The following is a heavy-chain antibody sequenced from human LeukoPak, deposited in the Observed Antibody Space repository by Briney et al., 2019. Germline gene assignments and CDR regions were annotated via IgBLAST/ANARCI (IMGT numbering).Heavy chain of an antibody. J-gene: IGHJ4*02. CDR2: ISSSGSTI. Sequence: GGSLRLSCAASGFTFSSYEMNWVRQAPGKGLEWVSYISSSGSTIYYADSVKGRFTISRDNAKNSLYLQMNSLRAEDTAVYYCARAIQLWRPFDYWGQGTLVTVSS. CDR1: GFTFSSYE. CDR3: ARAIQLWRPFDY. D-gene: IGHD5-18*01. V-gene: IGHV3-48*03.